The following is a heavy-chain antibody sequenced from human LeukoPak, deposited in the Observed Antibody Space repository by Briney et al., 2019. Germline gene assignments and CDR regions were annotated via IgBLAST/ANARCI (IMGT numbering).Heavy chain of an antibody. CDR1: VFTFSNYE. CDR2: ISSSGSSI. Sequence: PGWSLRLSCAASVFTFSNYEMDWVRQAPGKGLEWVPYISSSGSSIYYADSVKGRFTISRDNAKKSLYLQMNSLRAEDTAVYYCARVGYGDYGGDAFDIWGQGTMVTVSS. J-gene: IGHJ3*02. CDR3: ARVGYGDYGGDAFDI. V-gene: IGHV3-48*03. D-gene: IGHD4-17*01.